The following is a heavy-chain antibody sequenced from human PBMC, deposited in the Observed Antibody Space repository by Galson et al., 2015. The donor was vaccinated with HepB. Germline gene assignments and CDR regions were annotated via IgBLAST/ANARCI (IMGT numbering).Heavy chain of an antibody. D-gene: IGHD5-12*01. Sequence: SVKVSCKASGYTFTSYGISWVRQAPGQGLEWMGWISAYNGNTNYAQKLQGRVTMTTDTSTSTAYMELRSLRSDDTAVYYCARCEGRGYSGYAGYYGMDVWGQGTTVTVSS. CDR1: GYTFTSYG. V-gene: IGHV1-18*04. J-gene: IGHJ6*02. CDR3: ARCEGRGYSGYAGYYGMDV. CDR2: ISAYNGNT.